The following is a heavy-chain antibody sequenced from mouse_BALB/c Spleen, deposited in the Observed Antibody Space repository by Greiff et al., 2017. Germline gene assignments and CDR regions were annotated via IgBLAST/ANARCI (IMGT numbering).Heavy chain of an antibody. Sequence: VQLQQSGAELAKPGASVKMSCKASGYTFTSYWMHWVKQRPGQGLEWIGFINPSTGYTEYNQKFKDKATLTADKSSSTAYMKLSSLTSEDSAVYYCARYGGSDWFAYWGQGTLVTVSA. J-gene: IGHJ3*01. D-gene: IGHD1-1*01. CDR2: INPSTGYT. CDR1: GYTFTSYW. V-gene: IGHV1-7*01. CDR3: ARYGGSDWFAY.